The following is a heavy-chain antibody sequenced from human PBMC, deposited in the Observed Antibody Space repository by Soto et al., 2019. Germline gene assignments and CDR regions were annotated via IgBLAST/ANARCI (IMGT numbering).Heavy chain of an antibody. CDR1: GFSLTTSGVG. Sequence: QITLKESGPTRVRPTQTLALTCTFSGFSLTTSGVGVGWLRKTPGKALEWLAVIYWDDDKRYSSSQKSRLTITKDTSKNQVVLTMADMDPVDTGTYFCAHRGYMYGNWDHGYFDYWGQGTLVTVSS. CDR2: IYWDDDK. D-gene: IGHD5-18*01. V-gene: IGHV2-5*02. J-gene: IGHJ4*02. CDR3: AHRGYMYGNWDHGYFDY.